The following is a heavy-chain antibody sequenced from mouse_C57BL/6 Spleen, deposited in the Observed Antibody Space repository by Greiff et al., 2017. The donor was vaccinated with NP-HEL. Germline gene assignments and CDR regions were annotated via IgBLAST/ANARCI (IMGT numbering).Heavy chain of an antibody. Sequence: VKLQQSGAELVRPGTSVKVSCKASGYAFTNYLIEWVKQRPGQGLEWIGVINPGSGGTNYNEKFKGKATLTADKSSSTAYMQLSSLTSEDSAVYFCARRELTFPFAYWGQGTLVTVSA. CDR2: INPGSGGT. D-gene: IGHD6-1*01. J-gene: IGHJ3*01. V-gene: IGHV1-54*01. CDR3: ARRELTFPFAY. CDR1: GYAFTNYL.